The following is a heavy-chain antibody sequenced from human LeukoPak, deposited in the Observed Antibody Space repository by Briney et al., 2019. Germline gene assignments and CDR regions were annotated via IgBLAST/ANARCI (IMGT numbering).Heavy chain of an antibody. CDR3: AHRLTFFRDGYNTFDY. Sequence: SGPTLVKPTQTLTLTCTFSGFSLSNTGVGVGWIRQPPGKALEWLAIIYWNDDKRYSPSLKSRLTITKDTSKNQVVLTMTNMDPVDTGTYFCAHRLTFFRDGYNTFDYWGQGTLVTVSP. J-gene: IGHJ4*02. D-gene: IGHD5-24*01. CDR2: IYWNDDK. CDR1: GFSLSNTGVG. V-gene: IGHV2-5*01.